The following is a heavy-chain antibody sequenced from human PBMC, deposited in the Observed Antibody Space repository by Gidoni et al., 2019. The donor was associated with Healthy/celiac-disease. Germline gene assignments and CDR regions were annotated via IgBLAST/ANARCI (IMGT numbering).Heavy chain of an antibody. J-gene: IGHJ5*02. CDR2: IYYSGST. CDR1: CGSISSGDYY. V-gene: IGHV4-30-4*01. D-gene: IGHD3-3*01. CDR3: ARGPAYYDFWSGYTYNWFDP. Sequence: QVQLQESGPGLVQPSQTLSLTCTVSCGSISSGDYYWSWIRQPPGKGLEWIGYIYYSGSTYYNPSLKSRVTISVDTSKNQCSLKLSSVTAADTAVYYCARGPAYYDFWSGYTYNWFDPWGQGTLVTVSS.